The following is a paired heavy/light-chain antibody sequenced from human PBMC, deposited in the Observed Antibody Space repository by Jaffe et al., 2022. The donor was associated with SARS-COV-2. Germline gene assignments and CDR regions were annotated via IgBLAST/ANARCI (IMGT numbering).Light chain of an antibody. V-gene: IGKV1-5*03. J-gene: IGKJ1*01. CDR1: QSISGW. CDR3: QQYDNYPWT. CDR2: KAS. Sequence: DIQMTQSPSTLSASVGDRVTITCRASQSISGWLAWYQQKTGKAPKLLIYKASSLKNGVPSRFSGSGSGTDFALTISSLQPDDFATYYCQQYDNYPWTFGQGTKVEIK.
Heavy chain of an antibody. D-gene: IGHD3-10*01. J-gene: IGHJ6*02. CDR1: GFSYDNDG. CDR3: ATLPWFDETLL. CDR2: FRGSGRT. V-gene: IGHV3-23*04. Sequence: EVQLVESGGGLVQPGGSLRLSCAASGFSYDNDGMSWVRQAPGKGLEWVAAFRGSGRTFYTDSVKGRFTMSRDSSKNTLYLQMNRLTAEDTAIYYCATLPWFDETLLWGEGTTVTVSS.